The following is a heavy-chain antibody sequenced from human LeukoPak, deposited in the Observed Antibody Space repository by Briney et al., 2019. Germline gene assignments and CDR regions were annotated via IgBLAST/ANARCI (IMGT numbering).Heavy chain of an antibody. CDR2: IWYDGSNK. Sequence: GGSPRLSCAASGFTFSSYGMHWVRQAPGKGLEWVAVIWYDGSNKYYADSVKGRFTISRDNAKNSLYLQMNSLRVEDTAVYYCARVSGGRIAATGTSDYWGQGTLVTVSS. V-gene: IGHV3-33*01. CDR1: GFTFSSYG. D-gene: IGHD6-13*01. CDR3: ARVSGGRIAATGTSDY. J-gene: IGHJ4*02.